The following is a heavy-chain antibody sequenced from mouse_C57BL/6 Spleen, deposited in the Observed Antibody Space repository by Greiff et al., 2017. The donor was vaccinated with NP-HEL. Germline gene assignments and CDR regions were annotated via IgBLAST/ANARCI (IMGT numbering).Heavy chain of an antibody. D-gene: IGHD2-3*01. CDR1: GFTFSSYG. J-gene: IGHJ4*01. Sequence: EVKLVESGGDLVKPGGSLKLSCAASGFTFSSYGMSWVRQTPDKRLEWVATISSGGSYTYYPDSVKGRFTISRDNAKNTLYLQMSSLKSEDTAMYYCAIDGYYWGQGTSVTVSS. CDR3: AIDGYY. V-gene: IGHV5-6*02. CDR2: ISSGGSYT.